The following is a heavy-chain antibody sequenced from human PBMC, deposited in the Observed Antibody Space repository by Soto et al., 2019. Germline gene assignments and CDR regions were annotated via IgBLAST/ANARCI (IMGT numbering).Heavy chain of an antibody. CDR3: ARRIAVAGTFIDY. CDR2: IYYSGST. Sequence: QLQLQESGPGLVKPSETLSLTCTVSGGSISSSSYYWGWIRQPPGKGLEWIGSIYYSGSTYYNPSLKSRVTISVDTSKNQFSLKLSSVTAADTAVYYCARRIAVAGTFIDYWGQGTLVTVSS. CDR1: GGSISSSSYY. V-gene: IGHV4-39*01. D-gene: IGHD6-19*01. J-gene: IGHJ4*02.